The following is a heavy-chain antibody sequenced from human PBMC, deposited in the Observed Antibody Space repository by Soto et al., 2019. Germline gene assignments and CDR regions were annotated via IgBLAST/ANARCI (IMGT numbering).Heavy chain of an antibody. CDR3: AKDEGAVVPGTIDY. CDR1: GFTFSTYA. V-gene: IGHV3-23*01. D-gene: IGHD2-2*01. CDR2: ISGSGVSI. J-gene: IGHJ4*02. Sequence: PGGSLRLSCAASGFTFSTYAMNWVRQAPGKGLEWVSCISGSGVSIYYVDSVKGRFTISRDNSKNTLFLQMNSLRAEDTAVYYCAKDEGAVVPGTIDYWGQGSMVTVYS.